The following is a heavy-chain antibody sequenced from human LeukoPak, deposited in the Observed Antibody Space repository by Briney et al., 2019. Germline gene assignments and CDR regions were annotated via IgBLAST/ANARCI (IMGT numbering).Heavy chain of an antibody. D-gene: IGHD3-3*01. Sequence: SETLSLTCTVSGGSISSYYWSWIRQPPGKGLEWIGYIYYSGSTDYNPSLKSRVTISVDTSKNQFSLKLSSVTAADTAVYYCARDRSYYGPDAFDIWGQGTMVTVSS. CDR2: IYYSGST. CDR1: GGSISSYY. V-gene: IGHV4-59*12. CDR3: ARDRSYYGPDAFDI. J-gene: IGHJ3*02.